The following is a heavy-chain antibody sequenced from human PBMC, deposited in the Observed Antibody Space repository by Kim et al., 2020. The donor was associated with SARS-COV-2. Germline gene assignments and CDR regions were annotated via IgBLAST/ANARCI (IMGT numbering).Heavy chain of an antibody. CDR1: GFTFSSYA. Sequence: VGSLRLSCAASGFTFSSYAMHWVRQAQGKGLEWVALISFDGSNIYYADSVKGRFTISRDNSKNTLYLQMNSLRAEDTDVYYCARADGSRMDVWGQGTTVTVSS. J-gene: IGHJ6*02. CDR3: ARADGSRMDV. D-gene: IGHD3-10*01. CDR2: ISFDGSNI. V-gene: IGHV3-30*04.